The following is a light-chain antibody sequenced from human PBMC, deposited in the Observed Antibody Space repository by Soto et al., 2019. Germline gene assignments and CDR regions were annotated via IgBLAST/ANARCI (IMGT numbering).Light chain of an antibody. Sequence: EVVLTQSPGTLSLSPGERATLSCRASQSVSSNLAWYQQKPGQAPRLLIYDASIRATGIPARFSGSWSGTDFTLTINGLEPEDSAVYYCQQRGNWPPTWTFGQGTKVGI. CDR2: DAS. V-gene: IGKV3-11*01. CDR3: QQRGNWPPTWT. J-gene: IGKJ1*01. CDR1: QSVSSN.